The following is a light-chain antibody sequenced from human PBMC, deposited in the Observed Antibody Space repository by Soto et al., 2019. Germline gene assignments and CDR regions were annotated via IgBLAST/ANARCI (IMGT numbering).Light chain of an antibody. Sequence: DIQMTQSPSSPSASVGARVTITFRASQSISSYLNWYQQKPGKAPKILIYAASSLQSGVPSWFSGSGCGKDFTLTISSLQPEDVATYYCQQLDTFPPFGPGTKVDIK. CDR1: QSISSY. V-gene: IGKV1-39*01. CDR3: QQLDTFPP. CDR2: AAS. J-gene: IGKJ3*01.